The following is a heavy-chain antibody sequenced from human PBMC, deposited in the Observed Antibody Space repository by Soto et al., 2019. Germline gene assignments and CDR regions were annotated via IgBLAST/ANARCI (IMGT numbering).Heavy chain of an antibody. V-gene: IGHV4-34*01. CDR1: GGSFSGYY. CDR3: ARVITRGTMVST. J-gene: IGHJ5*02. Sequence: SETLSLTCAVYGGSFSGYYWSWIRQPPGKGLEWIGEINHSGSTNYNPSLKSRVTISVDTSKNKFSLKLSSVTAADTAVYYFARVITRGTMVSTWGQGTLVTVSS. D-gene: IGHD3-10*01. CDR2: INHSGST.